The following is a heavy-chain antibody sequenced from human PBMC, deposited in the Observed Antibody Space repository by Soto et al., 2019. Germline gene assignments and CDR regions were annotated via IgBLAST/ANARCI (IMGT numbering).Heavy chain of an antibody. J-gene: IGHJ5*02. CDR3: SREKNRHWFDP. Sequence: QVQLQESGPGLVKPSQTLALTCTVSGGSISSGGYYWSWIRQHPGKGLEWIGYIYYSGSTYYNTSLKSRVTISVDTSKNQFALKLSSVTAADTAVYYCSREKNRHWFDPWGKGTLVTVSS. CDR2: IYYSGST. CDR1: GGSISSGGYY. V-gene: IGHV4-31*03.